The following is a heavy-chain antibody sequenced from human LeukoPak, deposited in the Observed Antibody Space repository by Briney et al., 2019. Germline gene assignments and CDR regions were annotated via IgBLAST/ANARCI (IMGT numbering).Heavy chain of an antibody. V-gene: IGHV3-23*01. D-gene: IGHD6-6*01. J-gene: IGHJ4*02. CDR1: GFTFSSYA. Sequence: GGSLRLSCAASGFTFSSYAMSWVRQAPGKGLEWVSAISGSGGSTYYADSVKGRFTISRDNSKSTLYLQMNSLRAEDTAVYYCAKDREYSSSWEYFDYWGQGTLVTVSS. CDR2: ISGSGGST. CDR3: AKDREYSSSWEYFDY.